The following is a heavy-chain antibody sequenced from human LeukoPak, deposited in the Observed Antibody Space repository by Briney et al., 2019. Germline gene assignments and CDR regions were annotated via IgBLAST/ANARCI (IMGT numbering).Heavy chain of an antibody. CDR2: ISGSGGST. D-gene: IGHD6-19*01. J-gene: IGHJ5*02. V-gene: IGHV3-23*01. CDR3: ARGLKSVAPS. CDR1: GFTFSSYA. Sequence: PGGSLRLSCAASGFTFSSYAMSWVRQAPGKGLEWVSAISGSGGSTYYADSVKGRFTISRDNAKNSVYLQMDSLRVEDTAVYYCARGLKSVAPSWGQGTLVTVSS.